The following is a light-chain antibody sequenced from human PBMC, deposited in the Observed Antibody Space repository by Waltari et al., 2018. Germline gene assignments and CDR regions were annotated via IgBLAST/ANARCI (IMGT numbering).Light chain of an antibody. CDR2: AAS. CDR3: QQSYSSPYT. CDR1: QTIISY. Sequence: DIQMTQSPSSLSASVGDRVTITCRASQTIISYLNWYQQKPGKAPKLLMYAASSLQSGVPSRFSGSGSGTDFTLTIDSLQPEDFATYYCQQSYSSPYTFGQGTRLEI. J-gene: IGKJ2*01. V-gene: IGKV1-39*01.